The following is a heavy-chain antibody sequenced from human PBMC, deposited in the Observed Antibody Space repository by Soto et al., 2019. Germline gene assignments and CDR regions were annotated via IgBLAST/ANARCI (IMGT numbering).Heavy chain of an antibody. V-gene: IGHV3-30-3*01. CDR1: GFTFSSYA. CDR2: ISYDGSNK. Sequence: GGSLRLSCAASGFTFSSYAMHWVRQAPGKGLEWVAVISYDGSNKYYADSVKGRFTISRDNSKNTLYLQMNSLRAEDTAVYYCARAAVDCSGGSCSYDYWGQGTLVTVSS. J-gene: IGHJ4*02. D-gene: IGHD2-15*01. CDR3: ARAAVDCSGGSCSYDY.